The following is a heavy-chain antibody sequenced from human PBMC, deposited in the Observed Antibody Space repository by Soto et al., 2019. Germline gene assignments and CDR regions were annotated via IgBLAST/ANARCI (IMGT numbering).Heavy chain of an antibody. Sequence: SETLSLTCTVSGGSISNGGYYWNWVRQHPGKGLEWIGYIHYSGSTWYNPSLESRVTITVDTSKDQFSLKLRSVTAADTAVYYCARVRGSGSYAAYYFDSWGQGTLVTVSS. D-gene: IGHD3-10*01. V-gene: IGHV4-31*03. CDR1: GGSISNGGYY. CDR3: ARVRGSGSYAAYYFDS. CDR2: IHYSGST. J-gene: IGHJ4*01.